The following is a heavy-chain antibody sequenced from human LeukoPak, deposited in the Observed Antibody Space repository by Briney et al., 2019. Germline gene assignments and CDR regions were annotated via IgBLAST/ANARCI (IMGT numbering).Heavy chain of an antibody. D-gene: IGHD3-10*01. Sequence: ASVKVSCKASGYTFTGYYMHWVRQAPGQGLEWMGWISAYNGNTNYAQKLQGRVTMTTDTSTSTAYMELRSLRSDDTAVYYCARVRFGELLVSWFDPWGQGTLVTVSS. CDR3: ARVRFGELLVSWFDP. V-gene: IGHV1-18*04. CDR2: ISAYNGNT. J-gene: IGHJ5*02. CDR1: GYTFTGYY.